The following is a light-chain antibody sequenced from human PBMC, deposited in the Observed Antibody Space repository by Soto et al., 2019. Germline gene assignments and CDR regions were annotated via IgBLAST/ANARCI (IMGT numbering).Light chain of an antibody. CDR2: GAS. CDR1: QTVGSSY. CDR3: QQYGSSRWT. Sequence: EVVLTQSPAILSLSPGDRVTLSCRASQTVGSSYLAWYQQKPGQAPRLLIYGASSRATGIPDRFSGSGSGTDFTLTISRLEPEDFAVYYCQQYGSSRWTFGQGTKVDIK. J-gene: IGKJ1*01. V-gene: IGKV3-20*01.